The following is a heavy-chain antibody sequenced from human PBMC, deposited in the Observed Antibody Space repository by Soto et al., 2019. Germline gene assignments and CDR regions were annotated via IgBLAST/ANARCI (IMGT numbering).Heavy chain of an antibody. Sequence: PGGSLRLSCAASGFTFSSYSMNWVRQAPGKGLEWVSYISSSSSTIYYADSVKGRFTISRDNAKNSLYLQMNSLKTEDTAVYYCTTEAYCGGDCLVYWGQGTLVTVSS. CDR3: TTEAYCGGDCLVY. D-gene: IGHD2-21*02. J-gene: IGHJ4*02. CDR1: GFTFSSYS. V-gene: IGHV3-48*01. CDR2: ISSSSSTI.